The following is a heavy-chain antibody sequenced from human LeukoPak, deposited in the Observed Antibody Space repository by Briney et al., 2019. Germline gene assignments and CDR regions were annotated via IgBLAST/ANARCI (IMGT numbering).Heavy chain of an antibody. Sequence: PGGSLRLSCAASGFTFSSYSMNWVRQAPGKGLEWVSSISSSSSYIYYADSVKGRFTISRDNAKNSLYLQMNSLRAEDTAVDYCARALGGSTGAFDIWGQGTMVTVSS. CDR2: ISSSSSYI. J-gene: IGHJ3*02. CDR3: ARALGGSTGAFDI. V-gene: IGHV3-21*01. D-gene: IGHD3-16*01. CDR1: GFTFSSYS.